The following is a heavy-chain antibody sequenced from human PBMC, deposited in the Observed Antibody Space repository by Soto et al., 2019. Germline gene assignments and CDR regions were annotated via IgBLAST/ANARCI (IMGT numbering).Heavy chain of an antibody. D-gene: IGHD3-10*01. V-gene: IGHV4-34*01. CDR1: GGSFSGYY. Sequence: SETLSRTCDGYGGSFSGYYWSWIRQPPGKGLEWIGEINHSGSTNYNPSLKSRVTISVGTSKNQFSLKLSSVTAADTAVYYCASVYGSGDDNWFDPWGQG. CDR3: ASVYGSGDDNWFDP. J-gene: IGHJ5*02. CDR2: INHSGST.